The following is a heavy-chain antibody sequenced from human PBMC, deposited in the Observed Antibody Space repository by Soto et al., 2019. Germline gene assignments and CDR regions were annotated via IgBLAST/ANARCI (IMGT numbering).Heavy chain of an antibody. CDR3: AKGLSGANWFADY. J-gene: IGHJ4*02. V-gene: IGHV3-21*04. CDR1: VFACSGYS. CDR2: ISSSSTYT. D-gene: IGHD3-10*01. Sequence: GALRLACVAPVFACSGYSMNWVRQVPGKGLEWVSSISSSSTYTYYGDSVRGRFTISRDNGKKSLFLQMENLRAEDTAVYYCAKGLSGANWFADYWGQGTLVTVSS.